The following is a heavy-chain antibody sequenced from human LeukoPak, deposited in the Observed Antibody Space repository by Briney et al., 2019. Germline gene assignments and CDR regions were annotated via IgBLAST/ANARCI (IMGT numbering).Heavy chain of an antibody. CDR3: ARDGYYDYVWGSYRYKAGTDY. CDR2: ISAYNGNT. CDR1: GYTFTSYV. J-gene: IGHJ4*02. D-gene: IGHD3-16*02. V-gene: IGHV1-18*01. Sequence: GASVKVSCKASGYTFTSYVISWVRQAPRQGLEWMGWISAYNGNTNYAQKRQGRVTMTTDTSTSTAYMERRSLRSDDTAVYYCARDGYYDYVWGSYRYKAGTDYWGQGTLVTVSS.